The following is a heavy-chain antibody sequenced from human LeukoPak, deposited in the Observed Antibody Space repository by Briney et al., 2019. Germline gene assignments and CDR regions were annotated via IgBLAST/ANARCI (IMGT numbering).Heavy chain of an antibody. V-gene: IGHV3-48*02. D-gene: IGHD6-13*01. CDR1: GFTFSSYS. J-gene: IGHJ4*02. CDR2: ISRSGSTI. CDR3: ARDRAAAGRDFDF. Sequence: GGSLRLSCAASGFTFSSYSMNWVRQAPGKGLEWVSYISRSGSTIYYADSVKGRFTISRDNAKNSLCLQMNSLRDEDTAVYYCARDRAAAGRDFDFWGQGTLVTVSS.